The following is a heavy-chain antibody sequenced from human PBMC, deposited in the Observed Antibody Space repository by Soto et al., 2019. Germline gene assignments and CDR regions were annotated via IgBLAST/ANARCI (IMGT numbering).Heavy chain of an antibody. V-gene: IGHV3-11*01. J-gene: IGHJ4*02. CDR2: ISSSGSTI. CDR1: GFTFSDYY. Sequence: GGSLRLSCAASGFTFSDYYMSWIRQAPGKGLEWVSYISSSGSTIYYADSVKGRFTISRDNAKNSLYLQMNSLRAEDTAVYYCARDTSSWLSYYFDYWGQGTLVSVSS. D-gene: IGHD6-13*01. CDR3: ARDTSSWLSYYFDY.